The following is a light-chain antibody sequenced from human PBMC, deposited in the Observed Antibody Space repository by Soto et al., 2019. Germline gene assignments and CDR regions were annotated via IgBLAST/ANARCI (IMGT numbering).Light chain of an antibody. CDR1: SSDVGGYNY. J-gene: IGLJ1*01. CDR2: EVT. CDR3: SSYTSSSTRV. Sequence: QSVLTQPASVSGSPGQSIAISCTGSSSDVGGYNYVSWYQQHPGKAPQLIIYEVTNRPSGVSTRFSGSKSGNTASLTISGLQAEDEADYYCSSYTSSSTRVFGTGTKVTVL. V-gene: IGLV2-14*01.